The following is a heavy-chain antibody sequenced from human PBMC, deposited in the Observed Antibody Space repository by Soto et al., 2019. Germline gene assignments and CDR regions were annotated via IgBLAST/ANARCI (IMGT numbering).Heavy chain of an antibody. Sequence: GGSLRLSCAASGFTFSSYGIHWVRQAPGKGLEWVAVISYDGSNKYYADSVKGRFTISRDNSKNTLYLQMNSLRAEDTAVYYCAKDWWPDYYGSGSPIVDYWGQGTLVTVSS. J-gene: IGHJ4*02. CDR1: GFTFSSYG. CDR3: AKDWWPDYYGSGSPIVDY. CDR2: ISYDGSNK. D-gene: IGHD3-10*01. V-gene: IGHV3-30*18.